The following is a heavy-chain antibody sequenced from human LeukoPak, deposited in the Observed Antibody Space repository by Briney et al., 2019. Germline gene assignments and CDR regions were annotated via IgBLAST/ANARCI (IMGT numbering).Heavy chain of an antibody. CDR2: IYSGGTT. J-gene: IGHJ3*02. D-gene: IGHD3-3*01. Sequence: SGGSLRLSCAASGFTVSSNYMSWVRQAPGKGLEWVSVIYSGGTTYYADSVKGRFTISRDNSKNTLYLQMNSLRAEDTAVYYCARYDFWSGYEYKVPAFDIWGQGTMVTVSS. CDR1: GFTVSSNY. V-gene: IGHV3-53*01. CDR3: ARYDFWSGYEYKVPAFDI.